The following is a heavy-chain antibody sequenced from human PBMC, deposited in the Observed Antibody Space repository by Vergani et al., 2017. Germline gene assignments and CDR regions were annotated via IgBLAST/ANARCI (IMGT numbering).Heavy chain of an antibody. CDR3: TTGGGSGYEWIELYYYYGMDV. Sequence: QVQLVESGGGLVKPGGSLRLSCAASGFTFSDYYMSWIRQAPGKGLEWVSYISSSGSTIYYADSVKGRFTISRDNAKNSLYLQMNSLRAEDTAVYYCTTGGGSGYEWIELYYYYGMDVWGQGTTVTVSS. V-gene: IGHV3-11*01. J-gene: IGHJ6*02. CDR1: GFTFSDYY. CDR2: ISSSGSTI. D-gene: IGHD5-12*01.